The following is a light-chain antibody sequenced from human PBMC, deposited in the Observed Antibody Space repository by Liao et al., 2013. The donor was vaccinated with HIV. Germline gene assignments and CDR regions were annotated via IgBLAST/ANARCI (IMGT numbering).Light chain of an antibody. CDR1: NIGSKS. V-gene: IGLV3-21*01. CDR3: QAWDSSTARVV. CDR2: QDS. J-gene: IGLJ2*01. Sequence: SYELTQPPSVSVAPGKTAGISCGGDNIGSKSVHWYQQKPGQAPVLVIYQDSKRPSGIPERFSGSNSGNTATLTISGTQAMDEADYYCQAWDSSTARVVFGGGTNLTVL.